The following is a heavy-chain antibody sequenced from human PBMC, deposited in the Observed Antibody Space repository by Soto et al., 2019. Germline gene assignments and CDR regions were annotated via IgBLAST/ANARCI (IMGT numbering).Heavy chain of an antibody. V-gene: IGHV1-18*04. J-gene: IGHJ3*02. CDR2: ISTYNGNT. D-gene: IGHD3-16*01. CDR1: GYTFTSYA. CDR3: ARFGVEMATVNDAFDI. Sequence: ASVKVSFKASGYTFTSYALSWVRHAPGQGLEWMGWISTYNGNTNYAQNLQGRVTMTTDISTNTAYMELRSLRSDDTAVYYCARFGVEMATVNDAFDIWG.